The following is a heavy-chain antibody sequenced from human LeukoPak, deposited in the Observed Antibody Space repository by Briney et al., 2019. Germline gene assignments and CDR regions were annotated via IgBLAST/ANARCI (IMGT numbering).Heavy chain of an antibody. CDR2: VSDGGGT. Sequence: SETLSLTCGVSGGSFSVYYWGWLRQPPGKGLEWIGEVSDGGGTDYNPSLKSRVTISVDTSNNQFSLRLNSVTAADTAVYYCARGRDVGRSRGFIPYGMDVWGQGTTVIVSS. D-gene: IGHD3-10*01. V-gene: IGHV4-34*01. CDR3: ARGRDVGRSRGFIPYGMDV. CDR1: GGSFSVYY. J-gene: IGHJ6*02.